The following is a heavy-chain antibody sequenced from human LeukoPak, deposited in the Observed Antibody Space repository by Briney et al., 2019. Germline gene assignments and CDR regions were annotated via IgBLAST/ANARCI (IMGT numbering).Heavy chain of an antibody. J-gene: IGHJ4*02. CDR2: IYYSGST. V-gene: IGHV4-31*03. D-gene: IGHD3-10*01. CDR1: GGSISSGGYY. Sequence: PSETLSLTCTVSGGSISSGGYYWSWIRQHPGKGLEWIGYIYYSGSTYYNPSLKSRVTISVDTSKNQFSLKLSSVTAADTAVYYCARAPRFGELCFDYWDQGTLVTVSS. CDR3: ARAPRFGELCFDY.